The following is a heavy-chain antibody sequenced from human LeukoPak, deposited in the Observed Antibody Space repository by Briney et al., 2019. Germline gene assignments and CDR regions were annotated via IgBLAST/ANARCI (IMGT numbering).Heavy chain of an antibody. V-gene: IGHV3-7*01. Sequence: GGSLRLSCAASGFTFSHFWMSWVRQAPGKGLEWVAYIKKTGSETYYVDSVKGRFTIARDNTRNPLFLQMYSLRAEDTAVYFCAREDGYCSGGNCYSYFDSWGQGTLVTVSS. CDR2: IKKTGSET. D-gene: IGHD2-15*01. J-gene: IGHJ4*02. CDR1: GFTFSHFW. CDR3: AREDGYCSGGNCYSYFDS.